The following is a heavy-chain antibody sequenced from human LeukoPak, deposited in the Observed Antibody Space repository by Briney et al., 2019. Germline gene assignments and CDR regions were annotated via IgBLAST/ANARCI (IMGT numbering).Heavy chain of an antibody. CDR1: GFTVSSNY. CDR3: AKLYSSGWYVDY. J-gene: IGHJ4*02. Sequence: GGSLRLSCAASGFTVSSNYMSWVRQAPGKGLEWVSVIYSGGSTYYADSVKGQFTISRDNSKNTLYLQMNSLRAEDTAVYYCAKLYSSGWYVDYWGQGTLVTVSS. V-gene: IGHV3-53*01. D-gene: IGHD6-19*01. CDR2: IYSGGST.